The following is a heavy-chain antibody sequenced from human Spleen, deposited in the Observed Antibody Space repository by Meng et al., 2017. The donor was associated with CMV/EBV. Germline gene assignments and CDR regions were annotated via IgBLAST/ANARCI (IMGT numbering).Heavy chain of an antibody. CDR2: IYYTGST. CDR3: ARGVLYTGYSRKIDY. J-gene: IGHJ4*02. Sequence: SGGSISSGDYYWSWIRQPPGKGLEWIGYIYYTGSTYYNPSLKSRITISVDTSKNQFSLELSSVTAADSAVYYCARGVLYTGYSRKIDYWGQGTLVTVSS. D-gene: IGHD3-9*01. V-gene: IGHV4-30-4*08. CDR1: GGSISSGDYY.